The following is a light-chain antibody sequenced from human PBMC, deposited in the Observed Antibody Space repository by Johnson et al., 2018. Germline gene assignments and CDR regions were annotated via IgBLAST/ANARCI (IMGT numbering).Light chain of an antibody. V-gene: IGLV1-51*02. Sequence: PPSVSAAPGPKVPISCSVSSSTIGNNYVSWYQQLPGTAPKLLIYENNKRPSGIPDRFSGSKSGTSATLGITGLQTGDEADYYCGTWDSSLSAGNVFGTGTKVTVL. CDR2: ENN. CDR1: SSTIGNNY. J-gene: IGLJ1*01. CDR3: GTWDSSLSAGNV.